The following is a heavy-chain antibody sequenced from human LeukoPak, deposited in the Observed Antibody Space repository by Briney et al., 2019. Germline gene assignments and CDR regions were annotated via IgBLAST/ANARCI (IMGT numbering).Heavy chain of an antibody. CDR2: ISYDGSNK. CDR3: ARDGIAAAGMCYYYMDV. D-gene: IGHD6-13*01. J-gene: IGHJ6*03. V-gene: IGHV3-30*04. CDR1: GFTFSSYA. Sequence: QPGGSLRLSCAASGFTFSSYAMHWVRQAPGKGLEWVAVISYDGSNKYYADSVKGRFTISRDNSKNTLYLQMNSLRAEDTAVYYCARDGIAAAGMCYYYMDVWGKGTTVTVSS.